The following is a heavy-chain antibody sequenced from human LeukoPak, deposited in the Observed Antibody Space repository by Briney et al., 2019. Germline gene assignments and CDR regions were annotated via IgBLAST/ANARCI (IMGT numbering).Heavy chain of an antibody. CDR2: ISFDGSIK. D-gene: IGHD2-15*01. Sequence: GGSLRLSCAASGFTFSSYAMSWVRQAPGKGLEWVAVISFDGSIKYFADSVEGRFTISRDNSKNTLYLQMNSLRAEDTAVYYCARIGGPIVVVVAARSSVYWGQGTLVTVSS. V-gene: IGHV3-30-3*01. CDR1: GFTFSSYA. CDR3: ARIGGPIVVVVAARSSVY. J-gene: IGHJ4*02.